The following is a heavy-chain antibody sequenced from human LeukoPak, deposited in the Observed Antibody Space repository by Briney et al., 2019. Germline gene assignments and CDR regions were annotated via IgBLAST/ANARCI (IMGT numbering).Heavy chain of an antibody. Sequence: PSETLSLTCTVSGGSITNDYWSWMRQPPGKGLEWIGHISYSGSTNHNPSLKSRVTISADTSKNQFSLKLNSVTAADTAVYYCARDTYDYGYTFDIWGQGTMVTVSS. J-gene: IGHJ3*02. CDR2: ISYSGST. CDR3: ARDTYDYGYTFDI. D-gene: IGHD3-16*01. V-gene: IGHV4-59*01. CDR1: GGSITNDY.